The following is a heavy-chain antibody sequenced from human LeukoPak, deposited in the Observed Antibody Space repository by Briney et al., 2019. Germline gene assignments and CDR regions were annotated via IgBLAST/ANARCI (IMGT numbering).Heavy chain of an antibody. J-gene: IGHJ3*02. CDR3: VKEHVDRGFTRSFEI. Sequence: GGSLRLSCAASGFTFSTNAMSWVRQAPGKGLEWVSVISDTKTYYADAVKGRFTISRDNSKNTVYLQMNSLRAEDAAVYYCVKEHVDRGFTRSFEIWGQGTVVTVSS. CDR1: GFTFSTNA. CDR2: ISDTKT. V-gene: IGHV3-23*01. D-gene: IGHD3-10*01.